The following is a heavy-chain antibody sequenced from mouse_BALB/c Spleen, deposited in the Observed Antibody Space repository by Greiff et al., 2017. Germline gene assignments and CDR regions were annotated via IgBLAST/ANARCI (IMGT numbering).Heavy chain of an antibody. CDR2: IDPENGNT. V-gene: IGHV14-1*02. Sequence: EVQLQQSGAELVRPGALVKLSCKASGFTIKDYYMHWVKQRPEQGLEWIGWIDPENGNTIYDPKFQGKASITADTSSNTAYLQLSSLTSEDTAVYYCASAGSSYAMDYWGQGTSVTVSS. D-gene: IGHD1-1*01. CDR1: GFTIKDYY. CDR3: ASAGSSYAMDY. J-gene: IGHJ4*01.